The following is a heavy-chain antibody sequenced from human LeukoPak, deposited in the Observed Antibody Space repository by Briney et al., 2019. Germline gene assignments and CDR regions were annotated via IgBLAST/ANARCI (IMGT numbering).Heavy chain of an antibody. J-gene: IGHJ5*02. CDR1: GGSISSYY. CDR2: INHSGST. CDR3: ARGPRSSWYSNWFDP. V-gene: IGHV4-34*01. D-gene: IGHD6-13*01. Sequence: SETLSLTCTVSGGSISSYYWSWIRQPPGKGLEWIGEINHSGSTNYNPSLKSRVTISVDTSKNQFSLKLSSVTAADTAVYYCARGPRSSWYSNWFDPWGQGTLVTVSS.